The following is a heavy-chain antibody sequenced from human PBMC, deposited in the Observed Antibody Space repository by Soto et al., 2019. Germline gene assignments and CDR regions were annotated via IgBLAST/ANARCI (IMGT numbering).Heavy chain of an antibody. D-gene: IGHD3-10*01. CDR1: GGSLSSYY. V-gene: IGHV4-59*01. CDR3: ASGGADFDL. Sequence: PSETLSLTCVVSGGSLSSYYWSWIRQPPGKGLEWIGYIYYSGSTNYNPSLKSRVTISVDTSKNQFSLKLSSVTAADTAVYYCASGGADFDLWGRGTLVTVSS. CDR2: IYYSGST. J-gene: IGHJ2*01.